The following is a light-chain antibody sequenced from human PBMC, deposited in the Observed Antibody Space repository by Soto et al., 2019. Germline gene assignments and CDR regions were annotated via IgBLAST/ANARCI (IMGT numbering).Light chain of an antibody. V-gene: IGLV1-44*01. J-gene: IGLJ2*01. CDR3: EAWDDSLKGEV. CDR1: SSNIGSNT. Sequence: QSVLTQPPSASGTPGQRVTISCSGSSSNIGSNTVKWYQQLPGTAPKLLIYSNDQRPSGVPDRFSGSKSGTSASLAISGLQCGVGVDYYCEAWDDSLKGEVLGGGTNLPV. CDR2: SND.